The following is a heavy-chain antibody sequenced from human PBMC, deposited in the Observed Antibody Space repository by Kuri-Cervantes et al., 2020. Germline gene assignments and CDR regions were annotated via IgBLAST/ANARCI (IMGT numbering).Heavy chain of an antibody. V-gene: IGHV3-15*01. J-gene: IGHJ4*02. D-gene: IGHD3-10*01. CDR1: GFTFNNAW. CDR3: TTPLLRVRGTPDY. Sequence: GESLKISCAASGFTFNNAWMTWVRQAPGKGLEWVGRIKSKTDGGTTDYAAPVKGRFTIPRDDSKNTLYLQMNSLKTEDTAVYYCTTPLLRVRGTPDYWGQGTLVTVSS. CDR2: IKSKTDGGTT.